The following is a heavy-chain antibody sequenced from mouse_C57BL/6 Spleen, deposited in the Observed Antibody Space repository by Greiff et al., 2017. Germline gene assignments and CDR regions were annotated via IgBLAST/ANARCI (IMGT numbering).Heavy chain of an antibody. CDR2: IYPGSGST. CDR1: GYTFTSYW. CDR3: ARFSGSSRAWFAY. Sequence: QVQLQQPGAELVKPGASVKMSCKASGYTFTSYWITWVKQRPGQGLEWIGVIYPGSGSTNCNEKFKSKATLTVDTSSSTAYMQLSSLTSEDSAVYYCARFSGSSRAWFAYWGQGTLVTVSA. J-gene: IGHJ3*01. V-gene: IGHV1-55*01. D-gene: IGHD1-1*01.